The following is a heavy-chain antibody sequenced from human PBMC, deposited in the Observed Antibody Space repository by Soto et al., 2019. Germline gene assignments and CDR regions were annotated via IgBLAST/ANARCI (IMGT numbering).Heavy chain of an antibody. Sequence: SETLSLTCTVSGGSISSGGYYWSWIRQHPGKGLEWIGYIYYSGSTYYNPSLKSRVTISVDTSKNQFSLKLSSVTAADTAVYYCARDRGTGTPKLELRGYWFDPWGQGTLVTVSS. V-gene: IGHV4-31*03. CDR1: GGSISSGGYY. CDR3: ARDRGTGTPKLELRGYWFDP. CDR2: IYYSGST. D-gene: IGHD1-7*01. J-gene: IGHJ5*02.